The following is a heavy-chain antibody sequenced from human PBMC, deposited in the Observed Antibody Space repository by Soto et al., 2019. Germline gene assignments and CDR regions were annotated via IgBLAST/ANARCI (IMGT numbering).Heavy chain of an antibody. Sequence: VGSLRLSCAASGFTVSSNYMSWVRQAPGKGLEWVSLIYSSGGTYHADSVKGRFTISRDSSKNTLYLQMSSLRADDTAMYYCARGNAFDIWGQGTMVTVSS. V-gene: IGHV3-53*01. CDR2: IYSSGGT. CDR3: ARGNAFDI. CDR1: GFTVSSNY. J-gene: IGHJ3*02.